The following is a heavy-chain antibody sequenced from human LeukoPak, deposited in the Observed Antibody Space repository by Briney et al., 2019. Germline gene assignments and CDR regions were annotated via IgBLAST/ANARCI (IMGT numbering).Heavy chain of an antibody. CDR1: GGSISSSSYY. V-gene: IGHV4-39*01. CDR3: ARNTRDYLRVVHDAFDI. J-gene: IGHJ3*02. CDR2: IYYSGST. Sequence: SETLSLTCTVSGGSISSSSYYWGWIRQPPGKGLEWIGRIYYSGSTYYNPSLKSRVTISVDTSKNQFSLKLSSVTAADTAVYYCARNTRDYLRVVHDAFDIWGQGTMVTVSS. D-gene: IGHD3-3*01.